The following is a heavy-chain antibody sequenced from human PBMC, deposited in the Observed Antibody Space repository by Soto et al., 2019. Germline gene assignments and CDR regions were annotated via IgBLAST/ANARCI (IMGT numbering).Heavy chain of an antibody. Sequence: LILSLTCAISRNRLYHQPAVWIWIRPSPSRGLEWLGRTYYRYKGNNDYALSVKSRITISPDTSQNQFSLDLDSVTPEDTAVYYSVGVTSFRGMDVWGQGTPVTVSS. CDR2: TYYRYKGNN. CDR1: RNRLYHQPAV. CDR3: VGVTSFRGMDV. V-gene: IGHV6-1*01. J-gene: IGHJ6*02. D-gene: IGHD3-22*01.